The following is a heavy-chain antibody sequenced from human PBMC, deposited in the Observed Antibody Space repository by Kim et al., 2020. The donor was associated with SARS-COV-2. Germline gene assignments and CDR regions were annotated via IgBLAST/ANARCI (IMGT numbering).Heavy chain of an antibody. CDR1: GFTFSSYA. V-gene: IGHV3-23*01. D-gene: IGHD6-13*01. Sequence: GGSLRLSCAASGFTFSSYAMSWVRQAPGKGLEWVSAISGSGGSTYYADSVKGRFTISRDNSKNTLYLQMNSLRAEDTAVYYCAKAASSWYEDYYYGMDVWGQGTTVTVSS. J-gene: IGHJ6*02. CDR3: AKAASSWYEDYYYGMDV. CDR2: ISGSGGST.